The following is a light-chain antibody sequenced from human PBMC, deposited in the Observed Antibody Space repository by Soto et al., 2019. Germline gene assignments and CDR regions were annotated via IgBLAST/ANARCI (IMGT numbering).Light chain of an antibody. J-gene: IGLJ1*01. CDR1: SSDVGSYNL. V-gene: IGLV2-23*02. CDR2: EVS. Sequence: QSALTQPASVSGSPGQSITISCTGTSSDVGSYNLVSWHQQHPGKAPKLMIYEVSKRPSGVSNRFSGSKSGNTASLTISGLQAEDEADYYCCSYAGSSFYVFGTGTKVTVL. CDR3: CSYAGSSFYV.